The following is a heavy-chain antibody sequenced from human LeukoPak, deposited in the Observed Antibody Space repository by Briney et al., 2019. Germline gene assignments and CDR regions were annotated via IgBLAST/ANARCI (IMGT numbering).Heavy chain of an antibody. CDR3: ARGVRYFDWLSDFDY. D-gene: IGHD3-9*01. CDR1: GGSISSSSYF. Sequence: SETLSLTCTVSGGSISSSSYFWGWIRQPPGKGLEWIGSIYYSGSTYYNSSLKSRLTISLDTSKKQLSLKLSSVTAADTAVYYCARGVRYFDWLSDFDYWGQGTLVTVSS. J-gene: IGHJ4*02. V-gene: IGHV4-39*07. CDR2: IYYSGST.